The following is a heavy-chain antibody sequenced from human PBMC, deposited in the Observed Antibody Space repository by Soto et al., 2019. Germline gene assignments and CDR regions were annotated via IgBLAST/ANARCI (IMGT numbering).Heavy chain of an antibody. D-gene: IGHD4-17*01. Sequence: ASVKVSCKASGYTFTSYGISWARQAPGQGLEWMGWISAYNGNTNYAQKLQGRVTMTTDTSTSTAYMELRSLRSEDTAVYYCARGKPYGQLTPSYNWFDPWGQGTLVTVSS. CDR2: ISAYNGNT. CDR3: ARGKPYGQLTPSYNWFDP. CDR1: GYTFTSYG. V-gene: IGHV1-18*01. J-gene: IGHJ5*02.